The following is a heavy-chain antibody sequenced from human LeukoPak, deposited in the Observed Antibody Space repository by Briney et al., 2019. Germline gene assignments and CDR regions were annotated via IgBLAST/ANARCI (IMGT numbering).Heavy chain of an antibody. D-gene: IGHD2-15*01. J-gene: IGHJ2*01. V-gene: IGHV4-34*01. CDR2: INHSGST. CDR3: ARLRASNWYFDL. CDR1: GGSFSGYY. Sequence: PSQTLSLTCTVYGGSFSGYYWSWIRQPPGKGLEWIGEINHSGSTNYNPSLKSRVTISVDTSKNQFSLKLSSVTAADTAVYYCARLRASNWYFDLWGRGTLVTVSS.